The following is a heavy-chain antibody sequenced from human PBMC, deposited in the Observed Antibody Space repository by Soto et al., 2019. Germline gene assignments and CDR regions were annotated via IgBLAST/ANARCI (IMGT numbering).Heavy chain of an antibody. CDR3: GKVGDRGGACYWDH. V-gene: IGHV3-23*01. Sequence: VQLLESGGGLVQPGGSLRLSCAASGFTFSAYGMSWVRQAPGKGLEWVSGISDSGDSTSYADSVKGRFTISRDNSKNTLSLQMNSLRAEDTAVYYCGKVGDRGGACYWDHWGQGTLVSVSS. J-gene: IGHJ4*02. D-gene: IGHD2-21*02. CDR2: ISDSGDST. CDR1: GFTFSAYG.